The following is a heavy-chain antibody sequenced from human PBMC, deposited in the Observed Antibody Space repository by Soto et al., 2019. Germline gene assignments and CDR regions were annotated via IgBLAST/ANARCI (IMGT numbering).Heavy chain of an antibody. CDR2: INAGNGNT. CDR1: GYTSTSYA. J-gene: IGHJ6*03. D-gene: IGHD2-15*01. V-gene: IGHV1-3*01. Sequence: ASVKVSCKASGYTSTSYAMHWVRQAPGQRLEWMGWINAGNGNTKYSQKFQGRVTITRDTSASTAYMELSSLRSEDTAVYYCARADSDYYYYYYMDVWGKGTTVTVSS. CDR3: ARADSDYYYYYYMDV.